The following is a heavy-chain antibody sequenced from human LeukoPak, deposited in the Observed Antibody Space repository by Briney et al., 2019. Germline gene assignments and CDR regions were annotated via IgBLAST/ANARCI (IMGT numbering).Heavy chain of an antibody. V-gene: IGHV3-30-3*01. Sequence: GRSLRLSCAASGFTFSSYAMHWVRQAPGKGLEWVAVISYDGSNKYYADSVKGRFTISRDNSKNTLYLQMNSLRAEDTAVYYCARDSFGAFDIWGQGTMVTVSS. CDR2: ISYDGSNK. CDR1: GFTFSSYA. D-gene: IGHD3-10*01. CDR3: ARDSFGAFDI. J-gene: IGHJ3*02.